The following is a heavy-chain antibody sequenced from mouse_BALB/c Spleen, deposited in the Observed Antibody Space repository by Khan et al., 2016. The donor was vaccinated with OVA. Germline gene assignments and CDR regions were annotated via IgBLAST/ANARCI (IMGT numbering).Heavy chain of an antibody. D-gene: IGHD3-1*01. CDR3: ARSGGNFHWYFDV. V-gene: IGHV5-17*02. CDR2: MSSGSSTI. Sequence: EVQLVESGGGLVQPGGSRKLSCAASGFTFSNFGMHWVRQAPKKGLEWVAYMSSGSSTIYYVDTVKGRFTISRDNPKNILFLQMTSLRSEDTAMYVCARSGGNFHWYFDVWGAGTSVTVSS. J-gene: IGHJ1*01. CDR1: GFTFSNFG.